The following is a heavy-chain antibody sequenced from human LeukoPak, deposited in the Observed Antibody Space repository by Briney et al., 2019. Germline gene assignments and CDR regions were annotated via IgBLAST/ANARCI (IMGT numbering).Heavy chain of an antibody. D-gene: IGHD2-2*01. CDR1: GCIYRNCW. Sequence: PGGSLRLSCASSGCIYRNCWFSWVRQGPGKGLAWVGNINQGGSEKYYVDSVKGRFTISRDNAKNSLDLQMNSLRVEDTAIYYCAQLVVPPGNRGWYYEHWGQGTLVTVSS. CDR3: AQLVVPPGNRGWYYEH. J-gene: IGHJ4*02. V-gene: IGHV3-7*03. CDR2: INQGGSEK.